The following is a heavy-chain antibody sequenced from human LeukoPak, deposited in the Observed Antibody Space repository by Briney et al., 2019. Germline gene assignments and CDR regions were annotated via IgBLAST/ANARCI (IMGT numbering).Heavy chain of an antibody. Sequence: KPSETLSLTCTVSGGSISSSSYYWGWIRQPPGKGLEWIGSIYYSGSTYYNPSLKSRVTISVDTSKNQFSLKLSSVTAADTAVYYCAREGSGYSYGYVVYWGQGTLVTVSS. CDR2: IYYSGST. CDR3: AREGSGYSYGYVVY. V-gene: IGHV4-39*07. J-gene: IGHJ4*02. CDR1: GGSISSSSYY. D-gene: IGHD5-18*01.